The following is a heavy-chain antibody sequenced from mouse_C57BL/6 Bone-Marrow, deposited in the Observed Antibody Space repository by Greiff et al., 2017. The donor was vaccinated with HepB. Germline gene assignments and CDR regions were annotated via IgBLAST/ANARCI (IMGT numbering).Heavy chain of an antibody. Sequence: QVQLQQPGAELVKPGASVKLSCKASGYTFTSYWMHWVKQRPGRGLEWIGRIDTNSGGTKYNEKFKSKATLPVDKPSSTAYMQLSSLTSEGSAVYYCAGPVYGSSYGAMDYWGQGTSVTVSS. CDR1: GYTFTSYW. CDR3: AGPVYGSSYGAMDY. CDR2: IDTNSGGT. D-gene: IGHD1-1*01. V-gene: IGHV1-72*01. J-gene: IGHJ4*01.